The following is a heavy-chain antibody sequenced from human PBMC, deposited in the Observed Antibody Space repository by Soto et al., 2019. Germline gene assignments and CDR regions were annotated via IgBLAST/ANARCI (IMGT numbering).Heavy chain of an antibody. V-gene: IGHV1-2*02. CDR2: INPATGAA. CDR1: GYPVTAYY. CDR3: ARGGGVGVAGSAAFDM. D-gene: IGHD3-3*01. Sequence: QLHLVQSGAVVKKPGASVTVSCSASGYPVTAYYMHWVRQAPGRGLEWMGGINPATGAAKYTQTFQGRVNLTRDQATSKVFMEPSGLESEDPAVFYLARGGGVGVAGSAAFDMWGQGTLVTVSS. J-gene: IGHJ3*02.